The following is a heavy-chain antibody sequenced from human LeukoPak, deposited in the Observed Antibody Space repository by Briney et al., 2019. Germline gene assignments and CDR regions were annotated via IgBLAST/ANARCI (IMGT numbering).Heavy chain of an antibody. D-gene: IGHD2-2*01. CDR3: ARAPSTPDIVVVPWFDP. CDR1: GGTFSSYA. CDR2: ITPIFGTA. Sequence: ASVKVSCKASGGTFSSYAISWVRQAPGQGLEWMGGITPIFGTANYAQKFQGRVTITADKSTSTAYMELSSLRSEDTAVYYCARAPSTPDIVVVPWFDPWGQGTLVTVSS. V-gene: IGHV1-69*06. J-gene: IGHJ5*02.